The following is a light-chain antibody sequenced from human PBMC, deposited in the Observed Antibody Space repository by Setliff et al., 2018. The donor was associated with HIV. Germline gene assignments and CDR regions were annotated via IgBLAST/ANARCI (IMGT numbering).Light chain of an antibody. CDR3: QSFENTLGASGV. Sequence: QSVLTQPPSVSGAPGQTVAISCTGTTSNIGAGYDVHWYQQFPGEAPRLLIYRNVNRPSGVPDRYSGSKSGTSASLAITGLQAEDEALYYCQSFENTLGASGVFGGGTKVTVL. CDR2: RNV. CDR1: TSNIGAGYD. V-gene: IGLV1-40*01. J-gene: IGLJ3*02.